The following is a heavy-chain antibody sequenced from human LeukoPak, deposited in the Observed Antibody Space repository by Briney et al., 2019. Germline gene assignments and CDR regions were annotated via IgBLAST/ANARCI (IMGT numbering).Heavy chain of an antibody. Sequence: PSETLSLTSAVSGYSIRSGHYWGWIRQSPGEGLEWIGSISRSGITAYNPSLKSRVTLAVDTSKDQVSLQLRSVTAADRALYYCARSGDYHKEGFDYWGQGTQVTVS. CDR2: ISRSGIT. J-gene: IGHJ4*02. V-gene: IGHV4-38-2*01. CDR3: ARSGDYHKEGFDY. CDR1: GYSIRSGHY. D-gene: IGHD3-22*01.